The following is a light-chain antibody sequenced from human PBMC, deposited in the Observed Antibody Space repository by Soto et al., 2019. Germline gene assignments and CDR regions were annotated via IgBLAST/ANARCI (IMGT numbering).Light chain of an antibody. CDR1: QSILYSSNNKNY. CDR3: QQYYSNPRT. Sequence: DIVMTQSPDSLAVSLGERATINCKSSQSILYSSNNKNYFAWYQQKPGQPPKLLISWASTRESGVPDRFSGSGSGTDFTLTISSLQAEDVAVYYCQQYYSNPRTFGQGTKVEIK. V-gene: IGKV4-1*01. CDR2: WAS. J-gene: IGKJ1*01.